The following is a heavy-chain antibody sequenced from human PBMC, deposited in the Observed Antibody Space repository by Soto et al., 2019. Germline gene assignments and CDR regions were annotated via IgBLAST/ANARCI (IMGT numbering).Heavy chain of an antibody. CDR2: INHSGST. CDR3: ARVIDPQLVPDY. CDR1: GGSFSGYY. D-gene: IGHD6-13*01. V-gene: IGHV4-34*01. Sequence: QVQLQQWGAGLLKPSETLSLTCAVYGGSFSGYYCSWIRQPPGKGLEWIGEINHSGSTNYNPSLKSRVTISVDTSENQFSLKPGSVTDADTAVYYCARVIDPQLVPDYWGQGTLVTVSS. J-gene: IGHJ4*02.